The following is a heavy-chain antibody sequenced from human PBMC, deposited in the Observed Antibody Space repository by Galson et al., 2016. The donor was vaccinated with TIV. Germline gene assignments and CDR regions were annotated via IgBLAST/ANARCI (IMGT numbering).Heavy chain of an antibody. J-gene: IGHJ4*02. D-gene: IGHD4-23*01. Sequence: TLSLTCTVSGGSISSGGYYWGWIRQHPGKGLEWIGYSYFSGATYYNPSLKSRVTISVDTSQNQLSLKLNSVTAADTAVYYCGRESTDYAGNSWGQGILVTVSS. V-gene: IGHV4-31*03. CDR2: SYFSGAT. CDR3: GRESTDYAGNS. CDR1: GGSISSGGYY.